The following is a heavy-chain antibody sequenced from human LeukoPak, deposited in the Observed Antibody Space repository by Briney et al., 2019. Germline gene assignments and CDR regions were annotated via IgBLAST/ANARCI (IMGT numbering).Heavy chain of an antibody. V-gene: IGHV3-7*04. CDR3: AKDIQLST. J-gene: IGHJ3*01. D-gene: IGHD5-24*01. CDR1: GFPFSNYW. Sequence: GGSLRLSCAASGFPFSNYWMSWVRQAPGKGLEWVANIKEDGSEKYYVDSVKGRFTISRDNSKNTLSLQMNSLRVEDTAMYFCAKDIQLSTWGLGTMVTVSS. CDR2: IKEDGSEK.